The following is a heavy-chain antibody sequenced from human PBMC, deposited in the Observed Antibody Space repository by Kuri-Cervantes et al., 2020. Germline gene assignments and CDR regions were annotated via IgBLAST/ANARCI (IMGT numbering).Heavy chain of an antibody. D-gene: IGHD6-13*01. Sequence: GGSLRLSCAASGFTVSSNYMSWVRQAPGKGLEWVSVIYSGGSTYYADSVKGRFTISRDNAKNSLYLQMNSLRDEDTAVYYCARDAPGAAAAEGWGQGTLVTVSS. CDR3: ARDAPGAAAAEG. CDR1: GFTVSSNY. CDR2: IYSGGST. V-gene: IGHV3-66*01. J-gene: IGHJ4*02.